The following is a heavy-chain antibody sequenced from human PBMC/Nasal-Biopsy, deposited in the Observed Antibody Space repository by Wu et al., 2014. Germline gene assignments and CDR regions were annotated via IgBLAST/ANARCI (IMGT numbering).Heavy chain of an antibody. CDR3: AKDRDIGFPHDAFDV. CDR1: GFDFEDYA. J-gene: IGHJ3*01. V-gene: IGHV3-9*01. CDR2: INWNSVNI. Sequence: LRLSCAASGFDFEDYAMQWVRQAPGKGLEWVSGINWNSVNIAYAESVKGRFTISRDNAKKSLYLQMDSLRAEDTVLYYCAKDRDIGFPHDAFDVWGQGTLVTVSS. D-gene: IGHD3-10*01.